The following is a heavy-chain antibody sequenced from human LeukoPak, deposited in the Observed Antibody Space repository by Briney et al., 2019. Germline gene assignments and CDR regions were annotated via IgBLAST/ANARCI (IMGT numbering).Heavy chain of an antibody. D-gene: IGHD2-2*01. V-gene: IGHV4-34*01. CDR2: INHSGST. CDR3: AREMLYWSSTRCFDFQY. Sequence: KPSETLSLTXAVYGGSFSGYYWSWIRQPPGKGLEWIGEINHSGSTNNNPSLKSRVTISVDTTKNQFSLKLSSVTAADTAVYYCAREMLYWSSTRCFDFQYWGQRPVVSVPS. J-gene: IGHJ4*02. CDR1: GGSFSGYY.